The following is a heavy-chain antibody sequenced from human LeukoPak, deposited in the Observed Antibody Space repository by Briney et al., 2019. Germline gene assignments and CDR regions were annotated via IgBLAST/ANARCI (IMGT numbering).Heavy chain of an antibody. J-gene: IGHJ4*02. CDR3: AKDGDDCIDY. Sequence: GGSLRLSCAASGFTFSYYAMNWVRHAPGKGLEWVSYIGVGSSSQYYGDSVKGRFTISRDDAKNSVYLQMNSLRAEDTALYYCAKDGDDCIDYWGPGTLVTVSS. V-gene: IGHV3-48*01. CDR1: GFTFSYYA. CDR2: IGVGSSSQ. D-gene: IGHD2-21*01.